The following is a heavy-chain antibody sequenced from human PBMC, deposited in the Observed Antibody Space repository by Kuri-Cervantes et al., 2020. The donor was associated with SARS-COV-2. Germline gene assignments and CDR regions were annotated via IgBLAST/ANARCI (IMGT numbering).Heavy chain of an antibody. CDR2: INHSGST. D-gene: IGHD3-10*01. J-gene: IGHJ5*02. V-gene: IGHV4-34*01. Sequence: GSLRLSCAVYGGSFSGYYWSWIRQPPGKGLEWIGEINHSGSTNYNPSLKSRVTISVDTSKNQFSLKLSSVTAADTAVYYCARGVRLLWFGVSHNWFDPWGQGTLVTVSS. CDR1: GGSFSGYY. CDR3: ARGVRLLWFGVSHNWFDP.